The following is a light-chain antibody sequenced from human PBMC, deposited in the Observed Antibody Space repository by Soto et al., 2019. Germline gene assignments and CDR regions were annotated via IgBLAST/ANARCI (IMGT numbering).Light chain of an antibody. J-gene: IGLJ1*01. Sequence: QSALTQPASVTGSPGQSITISCTGTSRDVGGYNFVSWYQQHPGKAPKLMIYDVSNRPSGVSNRFSGSKSGNTASLTISGLQAEDEADYYCSSYTRSSTLYVVGTGTKLTVL. CDR3: SSYTRSSTLYV. CDR1: SRDVGGYNF. V-gene: IGLV2-14*01. CDR2: DVS.